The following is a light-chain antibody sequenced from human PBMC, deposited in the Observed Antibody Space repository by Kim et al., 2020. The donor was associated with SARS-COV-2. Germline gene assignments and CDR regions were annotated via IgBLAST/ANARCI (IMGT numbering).Light chain of an antibody. CDR2: GKN. Sequence: AWGKTVRITCQGDSLRNYFESWYQQRPGQAPILVIYGKNSRPSGIPDRFSGSSSGSTASLTITGAQAEDEADYYCNSRDSNGNHLVFGGGTQLTVL. CDR3: NSRDSNGNHLV. CDR1: SLRNYF. J-gene: IGLJ2*01. V-gene: IGLV3-19*01.